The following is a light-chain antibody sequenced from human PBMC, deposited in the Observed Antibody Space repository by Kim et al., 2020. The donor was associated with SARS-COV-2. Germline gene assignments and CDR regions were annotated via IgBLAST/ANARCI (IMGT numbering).Light chain of an antibody. J-gene: IGKJ1*01. CDR2: RAS. V-gene: IGKV1-5*03. CDR3: QQYKNYWT. CDR1: QNIDTW. Sequence: RSASVGNRGTITGRDSQNIDTWLAGYQQKPGQAPNLLIYRASSFQNGVPSRFSGSGSGTEFTLTINGLQPDDFATYYCQQYKNYWTFGRGTKLEI.